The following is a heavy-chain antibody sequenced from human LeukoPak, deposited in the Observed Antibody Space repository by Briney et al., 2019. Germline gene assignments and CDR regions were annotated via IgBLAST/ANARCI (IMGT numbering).Heavy chain of an antibody. Sequence: GGSLRLSCTASGLTISNYWMSWVRQAPGKGLEWVANIKQDGSERYYVDSVKGRFTISRDNAKNSLYLQMNSLRVEDTAVYYCARDVTVTTNSRYAFDIWGQGTMVTVSS. J-gene: IGHJ3*02. CDR3: ARDVTVTTNSRYAFDI. CDR2: IKQDGSER. V-gene: IGHV3-7*01. D-gene: IGHD4-17*01. CDR1: GLTISNYW.